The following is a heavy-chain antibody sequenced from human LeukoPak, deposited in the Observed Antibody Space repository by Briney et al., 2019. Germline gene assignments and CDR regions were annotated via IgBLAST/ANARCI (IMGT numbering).Heavy chain of an antibody. Sequence: GGSLRLSCAASGFTFSSFGMHWVRQAPGKGLEWVAFISYDGSIKYYADSVKGRFTISRDDSKNTLYLQMSGLRTEDTAVYYCARDRAATPEAFDYWGQGTLVTVSS. CDR3: ARDRAATPEAFDY. CDR1: GFTFSSFG. V-gene: IGHV3-30*19. CDR2: ISYDGSIK. J-gene: IGHJ4*02. D-gene: IGHD2-15*01.